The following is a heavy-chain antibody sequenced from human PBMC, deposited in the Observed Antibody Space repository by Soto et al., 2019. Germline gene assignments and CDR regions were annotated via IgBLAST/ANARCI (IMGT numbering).Heavy chain of an antibody. CDR1: GGSISSSTYY. V-gene: IGHV4-39*01. CDR3: ARRVTWAVDV. J-gene: IGHJ3*01. CDR2: MYYSGST. Sequence: QLQLQESVPGLVKPSETLSLTCTVSGGSISSSTYYWGWIRQPPGKGLEWIGSMYYSGSTYYNPSLKSRVTLSVDTSNNQFSLKLSSVTAADTDVYYCARRVTWAVDVWGRGTMVTVSS.